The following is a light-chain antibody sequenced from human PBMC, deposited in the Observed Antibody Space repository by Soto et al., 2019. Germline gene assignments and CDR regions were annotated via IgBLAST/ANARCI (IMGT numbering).Light chain of an antibody. Sequence: DILMTQSPSTLSASVGDRVNITCRASQSVRRWLAWYQLKPGQAPKLLISDASNLESGVPSRFSGSGSGTEFTLTISCLLPDDFATYYCQQYSSFYRPFGQGTKVAIK. V-gene: IGKV1-5*01. CDR2: DAS. CDR3: QQYSSFYRP. J-gene: IGKJ1*01. CDR1: QSVRRW.